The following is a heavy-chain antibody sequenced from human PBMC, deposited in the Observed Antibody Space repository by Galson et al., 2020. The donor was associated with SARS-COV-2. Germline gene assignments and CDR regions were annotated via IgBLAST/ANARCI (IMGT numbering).Heavy chain of an antibody. V-gene: IGHV3-21*01. J-gene: IGHJ2*01. CDR2: MSSSGSQI. D-gene: IGHD6-13*01. CDR1: GLTFSKYT. CDR3: ARALGTAVVYYWYFDR. Sequence: KIGESLKISCAASGLTFSKYTMNWVRQAPGKGPEWLSSMSSSGSQIYYAASVRGRFTISRDNAGNSLYLQMNSLRPEDTAVYYCARALGTAVVYYWYFDRWGPGTLVTVSS.